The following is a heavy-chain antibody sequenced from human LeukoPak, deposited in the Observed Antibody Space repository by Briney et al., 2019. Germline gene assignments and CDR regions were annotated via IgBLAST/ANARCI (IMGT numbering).Heavy chain of an antibody. J-gene: IGHJ3*01. Sequence: GGSLRLSCAASGFTFSSYWMHWVRQAPGKGLVWVSRITSDGSSTTYADSVKGRITIARDNAKNTLYLQMNSLRAEETAVYYCVRARGFSYGPEAFDVWGQGTMVTVSS. CDR2: ITSDGSST. CDR3: VRARGFSYGPEAFDV. V-gene: IGHV3-74*03. D-gene: IGHD5-18*01. CDR1: GFTFSSYW.